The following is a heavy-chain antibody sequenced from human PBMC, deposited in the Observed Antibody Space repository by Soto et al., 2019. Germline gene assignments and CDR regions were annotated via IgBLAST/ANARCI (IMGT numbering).Heavy chain of an antibody. D-gene: IGHD4-17*01. V-gene: IGHV3-48*01. J-gene: IGHJ4*02. Sequence: EVQLVESGGGLVQPGGSLRLSCAASGFTFSSYSMNWVRQAPGKGLEWVSYISSSSSTIYYADSVKGRFTISRDNAKNSLYLQMNSLRAEDTAVYYCARVALYGDYYFDYWGQGTLVTVSS. CDR2: ISSSSSTI. CDR3: ARVALYGDYYFDY. CDR1: GFTFSSYS.